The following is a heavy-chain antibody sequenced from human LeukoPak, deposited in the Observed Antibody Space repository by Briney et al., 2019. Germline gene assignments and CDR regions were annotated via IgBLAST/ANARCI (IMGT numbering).Heavy chain of an antibody. V-gene: IGHV1-46*01. CDR2: INPSGGST. CDR3: ATRGIAAAYFDY. J-gene: IGHJ4*02. D-gene: IGHD6-13*01. Sequence: ASVKVSCKASGYTFTSYYMHWVRQAPGQGLEWMGIINPSGGSTSYAQKFQGRVTMTRDMSTSTVYMELSSLRSEDTAVYYCATRGIAAAYFDYWGQGTLVTVSS. CDR1: GYTFTSYY.